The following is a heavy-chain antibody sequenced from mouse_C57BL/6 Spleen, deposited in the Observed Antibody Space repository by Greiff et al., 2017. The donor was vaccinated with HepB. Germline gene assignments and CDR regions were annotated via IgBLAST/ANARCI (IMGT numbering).Heavy chain of an antibody. CDR2: ISNGGGST. D-gene: IGHD1-1*01. V-gene: IGHV5-12*01. CDR3: ARRKNYGAMDY. Sequence: EVKVVESGGGLVQPGGSLKLSCAASGFTFSDYYMYWVRQTPEKRLEWVAYISNGGGSTYYPDTVKGRFTISRDNAKNTLYLQMSRLKSEDTAMYYCARRKNYGAMDYWGQGTSVTVSS. J-gene: IGHJ4*01. CDR1: GFTFSDYY.